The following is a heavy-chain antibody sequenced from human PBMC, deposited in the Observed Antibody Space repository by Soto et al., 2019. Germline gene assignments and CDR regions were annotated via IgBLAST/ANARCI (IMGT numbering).Heavy chain of an antibody. Sequence: PGGSLRLSCVASGFTFSSYWMHWVRQAPGKGLVWVSRINSDGSSTTYADSVKGRFTISRDNAKNTLYLQMNSLRAEDTAVYYCVRGEGGWETYWGQGTLVTVSS. J-gene: IGHJ4*02. CDR2: INSDGSST. V-gene: IGHV3-74*01. CDR3: VRGEGGWETY. D-gene: IGHD6-19*01. CDR1: GFTFSSYW.